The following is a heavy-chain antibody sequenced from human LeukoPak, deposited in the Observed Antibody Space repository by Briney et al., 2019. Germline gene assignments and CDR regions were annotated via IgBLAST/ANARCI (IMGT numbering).Heavy chain of an antibody. Sequence: PSETLSLTCTVSGGSISSGDYYWRWIRQPPGKGLEWIGYIYYSGSTYYNPSLKSRVTISVDASKNQFSLKLSSVTAADTAVYYCARGAPASYDFWSGYYYGMDVWGQGTTVTVSS. V-gene: IGHV4-30-4*01. D-gene: IGHD3-3*01. CDR2: IYYSGST. CDR3: ARGAPASYDFWSGYYYGMDV. J-gene: IGHJ6*02. CDR1: GGSISSGDYY.